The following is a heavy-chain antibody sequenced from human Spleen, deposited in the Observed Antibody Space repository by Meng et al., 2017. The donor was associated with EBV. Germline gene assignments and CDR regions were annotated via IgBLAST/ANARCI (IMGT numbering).Heavy chain of an antibody. V-gene: IGHV4-39*07. CDR3: ARADVDTSMVNPKLSFNY. Sequence: QLQPQDSGPGLVKPPETLSPTCTGSGGSISGNNYYWGWIRQPPGKGLEWIGSIHYTGSTYYYPSLKSRVTISGDTSKRQFSLKLSSVTAADTAVYYCARADVDTSMVNPKLSFNYWGQGTLVTVSS. J-gene: IGHJ4*02. CDR1: GGSISGNNYY. D-gene: IGHD5-18*01. CDR2: IHYTGST.